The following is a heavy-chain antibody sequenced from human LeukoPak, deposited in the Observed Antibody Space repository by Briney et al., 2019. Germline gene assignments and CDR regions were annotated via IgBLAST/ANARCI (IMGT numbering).Heavy chain of an antibody. CDR3: ARGRDSSGYAGFDH. CDR1: GDSISSGGHY. D-gene: IGHD3-22*01. Sequence: SETLSLTCNVSGDSISSGGHYWSWIRQQPGKELEWIGYIYYSGSTYYNPSLKSRTTISVNTSNNHFSLKLNSVTAADTAVYYCARGRDSSGYAGFDHWGQGTLITVSS. V-gene: IGHV4-31*03. CDR2: IYYSGST. J-gene: IGHJ4*02.